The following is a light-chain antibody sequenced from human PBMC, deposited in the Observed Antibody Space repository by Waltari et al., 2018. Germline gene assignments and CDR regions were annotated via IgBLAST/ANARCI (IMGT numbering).Light chain of an antibody. CDR1: QRVGSSY. J-gene: IGKJ1*01. V-gene: IGKV3-20*01. CDR2: GAS. Sequence: DIVLTQSPGTLSLSPGERATLSCRASQRVGSSYLAWYQQKTGQAPRLLSYGASSRATGIPDRFSGSGSGTDFTLTISRLEPEDFAVYYCQQYGSSPRTFGQGTKVEIK. CDR3: QQYGSSPRT.